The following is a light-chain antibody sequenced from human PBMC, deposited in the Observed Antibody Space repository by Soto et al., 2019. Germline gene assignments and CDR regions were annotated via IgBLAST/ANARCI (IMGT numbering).Light chain of an antibody. J-gene: IGKJ4*01. V-gene: IGKV3-11*01. Sequence: EIMLTQSPATLSLSPGERATLSCRASQSVSSYLAWYQQKPGQAPRLLIYDASNRATGIPARFSGSRSGPEFTLTINSLQSEDFAIYYCQRYNNWPLTFGGGTKVDIK. CDR2: DAS. CDR3: QRYNNWPLT. CDR1: QSVSSY.